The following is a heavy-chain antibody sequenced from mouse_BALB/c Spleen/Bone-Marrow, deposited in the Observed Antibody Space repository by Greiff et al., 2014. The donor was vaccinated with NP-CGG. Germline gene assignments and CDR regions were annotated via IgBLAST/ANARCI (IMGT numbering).Heavy chain of an antibody. Sequence: QVQLQQPGAGLVRPGASVKLSCKASGYTFTSYWINWVKQRPGQGLEWIGNIYPSDSYTNYNQKFKDKATLTVDKSSSTAYMQLSSPTSEDSAVYYCTRPGYFYGSGPYAMDYWGQGTSVTVSS. V-gene: IGHV1-69*02. J-gene: IGHJ4*01. D-gene: IGHD1-1*01. CDR1: GYTFTSYW. CDR3: TRPGYFYGSGPYAMDY. CDR2: IYPSDSYT.